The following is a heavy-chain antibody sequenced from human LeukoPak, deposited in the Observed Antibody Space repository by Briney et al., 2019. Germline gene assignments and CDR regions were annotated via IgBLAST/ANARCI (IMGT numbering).Heavy chain of an antibody. CDR3: ARGEQLVGRAYYYYMDV. V-gene: IGHV1-18*01. CDR2: ISAYNGIT. CDR1: GYTFTSHG. J-gene: IGHJ6*03. Sequence: ASVNVSCKASGYTFTSHGISWVRQAPGQGLEWVGWISAYNGITDYAQQVQGRVTMTTDTSTRTAYMELRNLRSEDTAMYSCARGEQLVGRAYYYYMDVWGKGTTVTVSS. D-gene: IGHD6-6*01.